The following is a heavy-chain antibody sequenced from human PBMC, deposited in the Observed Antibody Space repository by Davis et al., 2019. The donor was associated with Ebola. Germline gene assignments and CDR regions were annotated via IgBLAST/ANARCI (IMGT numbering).Heavy chain of an antibody. Sequence: SVKVSCKASGGTFSSYAISWVRQAPGQGLAWMGRIIPILGIANYAQKFQGRVTITADKSTSTAYMELSSLRSEDAAVYYCARDLHGDILTGYSPLDYWGQGTLVTVSS. D-gene: IGHD3-9*01. CDR1: GGTFSSYA. CDR2: IIPILGIA. CDR3: ARDLHGDILTGYSPLDY. J-gene: IGHJ4*02. V-gene: IGHV1-69*04.